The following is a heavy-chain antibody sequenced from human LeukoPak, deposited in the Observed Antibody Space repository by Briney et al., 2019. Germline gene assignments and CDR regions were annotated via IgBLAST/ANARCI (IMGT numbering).Heavy chain of an antibody. V-gene: IGHV2-5*02. D-gene: IGHD3-10*01. Sequence: RRTPLQPTQALRPTSPTTGVTRKAKGVRGGWLRHPPGTAPEWLALIYWDDDKRYTPSLKSRLTITKDASKNQLVLTMTNMDPVDTATYFCAHRPPGRGVYWFNPWGAGILVTVTS. CDR1: GVTRKAKGVR. CDR3: AHRPPGRGVYWFNP. CDR2: IYWDDDK. J-gene: IGHJ5*02.